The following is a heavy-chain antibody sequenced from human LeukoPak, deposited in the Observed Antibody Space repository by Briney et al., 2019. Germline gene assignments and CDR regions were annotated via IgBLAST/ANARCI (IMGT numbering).Heavy chain of an antibody. J-gene: IGHJ4*02. Sequence: SETLSLTCTVSGGSISSNKYYWGWIRQPPGKGLEWIGNIYYSASTYYRSSLKSRVTISVDTSKNQFSLKLTSVTAADTAVYYCARLDYSSSCFDYWGQGTLVTVSS. CDR2: IYYSAST. CDR3: ARLDYSSSCFDY. D-gene: IGHD6-13*01. V-gene: IGHV4-39*01. CDR1: GGSISSNKYY.